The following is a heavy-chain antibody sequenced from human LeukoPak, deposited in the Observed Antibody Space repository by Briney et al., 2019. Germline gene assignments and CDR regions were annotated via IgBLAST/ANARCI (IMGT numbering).Heavy chain of an antibody. J-gene: IGHJ6*03. D-gene: IGHD3-10*01. Sequence: PAASVTVSCKASGYTFTSYYIHWVRQAPGQGLEWMGLINPSGGSTTYAQNFQGRVTMTRDMSTSTVYMELSRLRSEDTAVYYCARDGALLWFGEFSRIYYYYYMDVWGKGTTVTISS. V-gene: IGHV1-46*01. CDR2: INPSGGST. CDR1: GYTFTSYY. CDR3: ARDGALLWFGEFSRIYYYYYMDV.